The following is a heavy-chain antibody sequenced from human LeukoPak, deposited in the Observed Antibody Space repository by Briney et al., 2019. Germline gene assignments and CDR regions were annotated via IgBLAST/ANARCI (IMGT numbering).Heavy chain of an antibody. J-gene: IGHJ5*02. D-gene: IGHD3-10*01. CDR3: ARDARRGWFDP. CDR1: GGSISSYY. V-gene: IGHV4-59*01. CDR2: IYYSGST. Sequence: NPSETLSLTCTVSGGSISSYYWSWIRQPPGKGLEWIGYIYYSGSTNYNPSLKSRVTISVDTSKNQFSLKLSSVTAADTAVYYCARDARRGWFDPWGQGTLVTVSS.